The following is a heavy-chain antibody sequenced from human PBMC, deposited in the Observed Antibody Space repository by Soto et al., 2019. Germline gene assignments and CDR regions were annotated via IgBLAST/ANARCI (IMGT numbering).Heavy chain of an antibody. CDR3: AHNGVGSSWFDY. CDR2: IYWDDDK. D-gene: IGHD6-13*01. CDR1: GFSLSTSGVG. Sequence: QITLKESGPTLVKPTQTLTLTCTFSGFSLSTSGVGVGWIRQPPGKALEWLALIYWDDDKRYSPSLKSTLTITKDTSKNQVVLTMTIMDPVDTATYYCAHNGVGSSWFDYWGQGTLVTVSS. V-gene: IGHV2-5*02. J-gene: IGHJ4*02.